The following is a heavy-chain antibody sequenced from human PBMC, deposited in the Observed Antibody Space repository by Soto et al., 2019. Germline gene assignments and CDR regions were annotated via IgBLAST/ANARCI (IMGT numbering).Heavy chain of an antibody. J-gene: IGHJ6*03. CDR2: IHYRGST. D-gene: IGHD6-6*01. Sequence: SETLSLTCTVSGGSISSSNKYWGWIRQPPGKGLEWIGSIHYRGSTYYNPSLKRRVTISVDTSKNQFSLKLSSVTAADTAVYYCARHPVGSSSNYYYYYMDVWGKGTTVTVSS. CDR3: ARHPVGSSSNYYYYYMDV. CDR1: GGSISSSNKY. V-gene: IGHV4-39*01.